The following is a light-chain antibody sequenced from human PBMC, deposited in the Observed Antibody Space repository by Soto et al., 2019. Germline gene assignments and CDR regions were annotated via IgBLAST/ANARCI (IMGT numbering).Light chain of an antibody. CDR1: SSDVGGYNY. V-gene: IGLV2-14*01. J-gene: IGLJ1*01. CDR2: EVS. CDR3: SSFTSSVTYV. Sequence: QSVLTQPASVSGSPGQSITISCTGTSSDVGGYNYVSWYQQHPGKAPPLMIYEVSNRPSGVSNRFSGSKSGNTASLTISGIQDEDEADYYCSSFTSSVTYVFGTGTKLTVL.